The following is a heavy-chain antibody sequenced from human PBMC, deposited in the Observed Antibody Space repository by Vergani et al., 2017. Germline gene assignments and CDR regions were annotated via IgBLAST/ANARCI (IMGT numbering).Heavy chain of an antibody. Sequence: QVQLEQSGAEVKKPGSSVTFSCKVSGGTFNTYTLTWVRQAPGQGLEWMGRVLPIIDKSNNAQNFQGRITFTADKSTTTVYMDLRSLRSEDTAVYYCARESHSSAGAFDIWGQGTMVTVSS. CDR2: VLPIIDKS. J-gene: IGHJ3*02. CDR1: GGTFNTYT. CDR3: ARESHSSAGAFDI. D-gene: IGHD6-19*01. V-gene: IGHV1-69*04.